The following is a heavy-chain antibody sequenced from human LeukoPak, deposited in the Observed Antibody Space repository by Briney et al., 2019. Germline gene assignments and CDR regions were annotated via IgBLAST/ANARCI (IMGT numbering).Heavy chain of an antibody. CDR3: ARDDGYAFDI. D-gene: IGHD6-25*01. J-gene: IGHJ3*02. CDR1: GFTFSSYS. CDR2: IRSSSDTV. V-gene: IGHV3-48*01. Sequence: PGGSLRLSCAASGFTFSSYSMNWVRQTPGKGLEWISYIRSSSDTVYYADSVKGRFTISTDNAKNSLYLQMNSLRAEDTALYYCARDDGYAFDIWGQGTMVTVSS.